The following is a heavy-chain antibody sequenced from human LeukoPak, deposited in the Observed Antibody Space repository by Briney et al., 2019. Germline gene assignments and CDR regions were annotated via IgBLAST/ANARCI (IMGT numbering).Heavy chain of an antibody. CDR3: AKDRYGSGNSWLDP. D-gene: IGHD3-10*01. CDR2: ILHDGSKT. J-gene: IGHJ5*02. Sequence: GGSLILSCRASGFSFKSYAMHWVRQAPGKGLEWLAFILHDGSKTYHADSINGRFTISRDNSNNTLFLQMSSLTTEDTGVYYCAKDRYGSGNSWLDPWGQGTLVTVSS. CDR1: GFSFKSYA. V-gene: IGHV3-30*18.